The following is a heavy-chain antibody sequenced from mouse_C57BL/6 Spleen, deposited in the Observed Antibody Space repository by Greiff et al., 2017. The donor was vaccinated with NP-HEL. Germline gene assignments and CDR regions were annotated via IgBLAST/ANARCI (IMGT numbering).Heavy chain of an antibody. CDR2: IDPETGGT. CDR3: TRRGTVVAREYFDV. CDR1: GYTFTDYE. J-gene: IGHJ1*03. V-gene: IGHV1-15*01. D-gene: IGHD1-1*01. Sequence: VQLQQSGAELVRPGASVTLSCKASGYTFTDYEMHWVKQTPVHGLEWIGAIDPETGGTAYNQKFKGKAILTADKSSSTAYMELRSLTSEDSAVYYCTRRGTVVAREYFDVWGTGTTVTVSS.